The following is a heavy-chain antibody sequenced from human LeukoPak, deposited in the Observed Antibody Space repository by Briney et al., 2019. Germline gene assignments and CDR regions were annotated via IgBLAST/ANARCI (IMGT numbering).Heavy chain of an antibody. Sequence: GASVKVSCKASGYTFTSYDINWVRQATGQGLEWMGWMNPNSGNTGYAQKFQGRVTMTRNTSISTAYMELSSLRSEDTAVYYCARGRYCSRGSCYHENWFDPWGQGTLFTVSS. D-gene: IGHD2-15*01. J-gene: IGHJ5*02. V-gene: IGHV1-8*01. CDR2: MNPNSGNT. CDR1: GYTFTSYD. CDR3: ARGRYCSRGSCYHENWFDP.